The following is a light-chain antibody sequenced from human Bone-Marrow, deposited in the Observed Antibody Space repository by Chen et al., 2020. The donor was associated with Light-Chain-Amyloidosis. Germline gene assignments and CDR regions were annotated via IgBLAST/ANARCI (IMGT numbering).Light chain of an antibody. CDR2: DDS. J-gene: IGLJ3*02. CDR1: NIGSTS. V-gene: IGLV3-21*02. CDR3: LVWDRSSDRPV. Sequence: SYVLTQPSSVSVVPGQTDTIACGGNNIGSTSVHWYQQTPGQAPLLVGYDDSDRPSGSPERLSGSNSGNTATLTIGRVEAGDEAEYYCLVWDRSSDRPVFGGGTKLTVL.